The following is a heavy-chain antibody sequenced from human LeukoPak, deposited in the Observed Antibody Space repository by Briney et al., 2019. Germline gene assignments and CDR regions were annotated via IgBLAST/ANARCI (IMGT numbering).Heavy chain of an antibody. V-gene: IGHV1-18*01. CDR1: GYTFTSYD. CDR2: MNPNSGNT. CDR3: ARSTTGWFDP. Sequence: ASVKVSCKASGYTFTSYDINWVRQATGQGLEWMGWMNPNSGNTNYAQKLQGRVTMTTDTSTSTAYMELRSLRSDDSAVYYCARSTTGWFDPWGQGTLVTVSS. J-gene: IGHJ5*02. D-gene: IGHD1-26*01.